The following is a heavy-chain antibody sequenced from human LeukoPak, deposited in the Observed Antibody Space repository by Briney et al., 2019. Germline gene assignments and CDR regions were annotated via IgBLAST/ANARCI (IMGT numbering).Heavy chain of an antibody. CDR1: GFTFSSYG. V-gene: IGHV3-30*18. J-gene: IGHJ5*02. CDR2: ISSDETER. Sequence: PGGSLRLSCAASGFTFSSYGMYWVRQAPGKGLEWVAVISSDETERYSADSVKRRFTISRDNSKNTVYLQMNTLRAEDTAVYYCVKMGTSDFGRKNGFDPWGQGTLVTVSS. D-gene: IGHD4-17*01. CDR3: VKMGTSDFGRKNGFDP.